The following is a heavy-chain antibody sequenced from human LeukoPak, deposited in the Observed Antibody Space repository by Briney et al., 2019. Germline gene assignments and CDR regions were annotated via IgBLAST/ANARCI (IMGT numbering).Heavy chain of an antibody. J-gene: IGHJ4*02. CDR2: FDPADGET. Sequence: ASVKVSCKVSGYTLTELSMHWVRQAPGKGLEWMGGFDPADGETIYAQKFQGRVTMTEDTSTDTAYMELSSLRSEDTAVYYCATASWRWLQFSFDYWGQGTLVTVSS. CDR3: ATASWRWLQFSFDY. V-gene: IGHV1-24*01. D-gene: IGHD5-24*01. CDR1: GYTLTELS.